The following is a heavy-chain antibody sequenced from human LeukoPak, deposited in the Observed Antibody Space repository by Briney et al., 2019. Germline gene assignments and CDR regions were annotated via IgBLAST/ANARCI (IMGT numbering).Heavy chain of an antibody. CDR2: ISGGSNNI. Sequence: GGSLRLSCAASGFTFSSYAMNWVRQAPGKGLEWVSSISGGSNNINYAGSVKGRFTTSRDNSQNTLYLQMNSLRADDTAVYYCAKDQGTAIFGMIIPDWYFDLRGRGTLVTVSS. CDR3: AKDQGTAIFGMIIPDWYFDL. D-gene: IGHD3-3*01. J-gene: IGHJ2*01. V-gene: IGHV3-23*01. CDR1: GFTFSSYA.